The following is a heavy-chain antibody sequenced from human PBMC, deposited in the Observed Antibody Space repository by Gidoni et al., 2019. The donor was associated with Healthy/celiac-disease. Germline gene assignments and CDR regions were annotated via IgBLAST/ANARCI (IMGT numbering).Heavy chain of an antibody. J-gene: IGHJ4*02. Sequence: EVQLVQSGAEVKKPGESLRISCKGSGYSFTSYWISWVRQMPGKGLEWMGRIDPSDSYTNYSPSFQGHVTISADKSISTAYLQWSSLKASDTAMYYCASSYSGSPPYDYWGQGTLVTVSS. CDR3: ASSYSGSPPYDY. D-gene: IGHD1-26*01. CDR2: IDPSDSYT. CDR1: GYSFTSYW. V-gene: IGHV5-10-1*03.